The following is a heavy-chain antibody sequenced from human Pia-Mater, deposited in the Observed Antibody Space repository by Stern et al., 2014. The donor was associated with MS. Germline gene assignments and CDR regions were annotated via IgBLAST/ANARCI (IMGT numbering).Heavy chain of an antibody. J-gene: IGHJ5*02. D-gene: IGHD1-20*01. V-gene: IGHV3-30*18. Sequence: VQLVESGGGVVQPGRSLRLSWAASGFTFRASGMHWVRQAPGKGLEWVAVISADGTLKFYGDSVKGRFTISRDNSKNTLFLQMNSLRAEDTAVYYCAKGDNWRRLNPWGQGTLVTVSS. CDR1: GFTFRASG. CDR2: ISADGTLK. CDR3: AKGDNWRRLNP.